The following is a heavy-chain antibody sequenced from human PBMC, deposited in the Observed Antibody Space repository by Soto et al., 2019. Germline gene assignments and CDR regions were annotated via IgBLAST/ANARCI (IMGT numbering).Heavy chain of an antibody. CDR2: ISGSGGST. Sequence: GGSLRLSCAASGFTFSSYAMSWVRQAPGKGLEWVSAISGSGGSTYYADSVKGRFTISRDNSKNTLYLQMNSLRAEDTAVYYCAKVGYCSGGSCWGFSYFDYWGQGTLVTVSS. D-gene: IGHD2-15*01. V-gene: IGHV3-23*01. CDR3: AKVGYCSGGSCWGFSYFDY. J-gene: IGHJ4*02. CDR1: GFTFSSYA.